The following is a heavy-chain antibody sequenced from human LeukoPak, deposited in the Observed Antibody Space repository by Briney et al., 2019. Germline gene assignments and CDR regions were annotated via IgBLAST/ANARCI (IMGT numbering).Heavy chain of an antibody. CDR1: GFTFSSYG. V-gene: IGHV3-30*19. Sequence: PGGSLRLSCAASGFTFSSYGMHWVRQAPGKGLEWVAVISYDGSNKYYADSVKGRFTISRDNSKNTLYLQMNSLRAEDTAVYYCARDRDFWSGPRVLQHWGQGTLVTVSS. D-gene: IGHD3-3*01. J-gene: IGHJ1*01. CDR3: ARDRDFWSGPRVLQH. CDR2: ISYDGSNK.